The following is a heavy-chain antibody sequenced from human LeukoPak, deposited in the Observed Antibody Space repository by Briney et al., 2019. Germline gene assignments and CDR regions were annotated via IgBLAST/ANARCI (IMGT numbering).Heavy chain of an antibody. D-gene: IGHD3-16*02. CDR2: ISGSGGST. CDR1: GFTFSSYA. J-gene: IGHJ6*03. CDR3: AKDTIMITFGGVISTYFTNYYYYYMDV. Sequence: PGGSLRLSCAASGFTFSSYAMSWLRQAPGKGLEWVSAISGSGGSTYYADSVKGRFTNSRDNSKNTLYLQMNSLRAEDTAVYYCAKDTIMITFGGVISTYFTNYYYYYMDVWGKGTTVTVSS. V-gene: IGHV3-23*01.